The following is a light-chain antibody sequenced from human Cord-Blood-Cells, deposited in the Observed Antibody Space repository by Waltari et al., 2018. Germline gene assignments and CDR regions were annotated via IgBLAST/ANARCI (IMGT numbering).Light chain of an antibody. CDR1: QSISSY. V-gene: IGKV1-39*01. CDR3: QQSYSTPRT. J-gene: IGKJ1*01. Sequence: DLQMTQSPSSLSASLGDRVTITCRASQSISSYLNWYQQKPGKAPKLLIYAASRLQSGVPSRFSGSGSGTDFTLTISSLQPEDFATYYCQQSYSTPRTFGQGTKVEIK. CDR2: AAS.